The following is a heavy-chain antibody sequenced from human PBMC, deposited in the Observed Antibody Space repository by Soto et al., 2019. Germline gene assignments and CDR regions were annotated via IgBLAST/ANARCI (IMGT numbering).Heavy chain of an antibody. J-gene: IGHJ5*02. Sequence: SETLSLTCSLSGGAIGGYYWGWIRQPPGKALEWIGYVFYSGSTDYHPSLKSRVSISIDTSKNQFSLKRISVTAADRAVYYCARHGAESRRFFFDPWGQGAWVTVS. V-gene: IGHV4-59*08. CDR2: VFYSGST. D-gene: IGHD3-10*01. CDR3: ARHGAESRRFFFDP. CDR1: GGAIGGYY.